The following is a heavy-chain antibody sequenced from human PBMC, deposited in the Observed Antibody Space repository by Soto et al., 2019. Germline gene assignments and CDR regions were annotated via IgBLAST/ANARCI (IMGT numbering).Heavy chain of an antibody. CDR2: IYAGGST. CDR3: VGDWYGWGRD. J-gene: IGHJ4*02. Sequence: VQLVESGGGLVQPGGSLSLSCAASGLAVSSNYMSWVRQGPGKGLEWVSTIYAGGSTYHADSVKVRFPISRDSSNNTVYLQMNTLRAEDTAVYYCVGDWYGWGRDWGLGTLVTVSS. D-gene: IGHD3-10*01. CDR1: GLAVSSNY. V-gene: IGHV3-53*01.